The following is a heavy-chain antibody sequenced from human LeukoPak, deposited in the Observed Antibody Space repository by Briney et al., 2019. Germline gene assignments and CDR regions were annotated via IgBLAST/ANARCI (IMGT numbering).Heavy chain of an antibody. CDR1: GYTFTSYG. D-gene: IGHD2/OR15-2a*01. CDR3: ARAPLTTYPR. V-gene: IGHV1-18*01. CDR2: INVVNGNT. J-gene: IGHJ4*02. Sequence: ASVKVSCTASGYTFTSYGISWVRQAPGQGLEWMGWINVVNGNTKLSQKFQERVIITSDTSASTTYMEMSSLRFDDTAMYYCARAPLTTYPRWGQGTLVTVSS.